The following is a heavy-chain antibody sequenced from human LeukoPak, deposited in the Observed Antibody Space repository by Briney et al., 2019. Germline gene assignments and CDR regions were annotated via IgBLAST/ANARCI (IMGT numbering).Heavy chain of an antibody. J-gene: IGHJ4*02. CDR3: ARQNDFRLDY. Sequence: GESLKISCKGSGYTFSSYWIGWVRQMPGKGLEWMGIIYPGDSDTRYSPSLQGQVTISVDTSIATASLQWSSLKASDTAIYYCARQNDFRLDYWGQGTLVTVSS. CDR1: GYTFSSYW. CDR2: IYPGDSDT. D-gene: IGHD3-3*01. V-gene: IGHV5-51*01.